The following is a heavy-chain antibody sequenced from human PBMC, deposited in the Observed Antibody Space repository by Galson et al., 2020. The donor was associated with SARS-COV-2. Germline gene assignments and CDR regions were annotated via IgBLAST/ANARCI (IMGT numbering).Heavy chain of an antibody. CDR3: ARLRYYDVLTGYIVDV. CDR2: INPKSGGT. CDR1: GYTFTDYY. J-gene: IGHJ6*02. D-gene: IGHD3-9*01. V-gene: IGHV1-2*02. Sequence: ASVKVSCKSSGYTFTDYYIHWVRQAPGQELEWMGWINPKSGGTNYAQKFEGRVTMTRDTSITTAYMELSKRRADDTAVYYCARLRYYDVLTGYIVDVWGQGTMVTVSS.